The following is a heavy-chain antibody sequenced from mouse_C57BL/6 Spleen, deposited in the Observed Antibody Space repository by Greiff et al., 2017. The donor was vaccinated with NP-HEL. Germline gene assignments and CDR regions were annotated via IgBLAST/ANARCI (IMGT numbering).Heavy chain of an antibody. CDR2: IDPENGDT. V-gene: IGHV14-4*01. J-gene: IGHJ1*03. CDR3: TTDERWYFDV. CDR1: GFNIKDDY. Sequence: VHVKQSGAELVRPGASVKLSCTASGFNIKDDYMHWVKQRPEQGLEWIGWIDPENGDTEYASKFQGKATITADTSSNTAYLQLSSLTSEDTAVYYCTTDERWYFDVWGTGTTVTVSS.